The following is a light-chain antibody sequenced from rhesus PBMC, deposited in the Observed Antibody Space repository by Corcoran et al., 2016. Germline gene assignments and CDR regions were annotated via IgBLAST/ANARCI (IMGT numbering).Light chain of an antibody. CDR3: QQHNSYPYR. Sequence: DIQMTQSPSSLSASVGDRVPITCRASQGISSYLAWYQQKPGKAPKLLRYAASTLQSGVPSRFSGSGSGTDFTLTITSLQPEDFATYYSQQHNSYPYRFGPGTKVEIK. J-gene: IGKJ2*01. V-gene: IGKV1-25*01. CDR1: QGISSY. CDR2: AAS.